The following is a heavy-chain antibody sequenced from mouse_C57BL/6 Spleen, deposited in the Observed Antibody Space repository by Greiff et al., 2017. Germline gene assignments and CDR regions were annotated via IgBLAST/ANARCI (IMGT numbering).Heavy chain of an antibody. V-gene: IGHV1-50*01. CDR2: IDPSDSYT. D-gene: IGHD1-1*01. Sequence: QVQLKESGAELVKPGASVKLSCKASGYTFTSYWMQWVKQRPGQGLEWIGEIDPSDSYTNYNQKFKGKATLTVDTSSSTAYMQLSSLTSEDSAVYDCARVSSYDAMDYWGQGTSVTVSS. J-gene: IGHJ4*01. CDR3: ARVSSYDAMDY. CDR1: GYTFTSYW.